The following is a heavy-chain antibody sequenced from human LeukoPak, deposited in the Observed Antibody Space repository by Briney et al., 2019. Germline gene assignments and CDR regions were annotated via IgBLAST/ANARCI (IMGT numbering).Heavy chain of an antibody. CDR1: GYTLTELS. CDR3: ATGPYYDILTGCSPFDY. J-gene: IGHJ4*02. D-gene: IGHD3-9*01. CDR2: FDPEDGET. V-gene: IGHV1-24*01. Sequence: ASVTVSCKVSGYTLTELSMHWVRQAPGKGLEWMGGFDPEDGETIYAQKFQGRVTMTEDTSTDTAYMELSSLRSEDTAVYYCATGPYYDILTGCSPFDYWGQGTLVTVSS.